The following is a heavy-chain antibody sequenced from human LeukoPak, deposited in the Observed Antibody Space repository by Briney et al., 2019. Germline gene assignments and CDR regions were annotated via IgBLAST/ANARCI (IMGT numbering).Heavy chain of an antibody. D-gene: IGHD6-13*01. CDR2: ISSSSGYI. J-gene: IGHJ4*02. CDR3: ARDIAAAPIDY. Sequence: GGSLRLSCAASGFTFSSYSMNWVRQAPGKGLEWVSSISSSSGYIYYADSVKGRFTISRDNAKNSLYLQMNSLRAEDTAVYYCARDIAAAPIDYWGQGTLVTVSS. CDR1: GFTFSSYS. V-gene: IGHV3-21*01.